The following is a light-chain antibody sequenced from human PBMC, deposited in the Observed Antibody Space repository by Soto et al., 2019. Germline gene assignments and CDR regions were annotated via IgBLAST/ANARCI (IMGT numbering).Light chain of an antibody. J-gene: IGLJ1*01. Sequence: QSALTQPASVSGSPGQSITISCTGSSSDFGGYNYVSWYQHHPGKAPKLMIYDVSHRPSGVSNRFSGSKSGNTASLTISGLQAEDEADYYCSSYTSSSTLYVFGTGTKVTVL. CDR2: DVS. CDR3: SSYTSSSTLYV. V-gene: IGLV2-14*03. CDR1: SSDFGGYNY.